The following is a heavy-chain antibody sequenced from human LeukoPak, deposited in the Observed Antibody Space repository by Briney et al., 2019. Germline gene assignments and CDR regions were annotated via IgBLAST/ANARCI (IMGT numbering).Heavy chain of an antibody. V-gene: IGHV1-2*02. CDR1: GYTLTELS. CDR2: INPNSGGT. Sequence: ASVKVSCKVSGYTLTELSMHWVRQAPGKGLEWMGWINPNSGGTNYAQKLQGRVTMTTDTSTSTAYMELRSLRSDDTAVYYCARDSPWDDYVWGSYRYTTKFFDYWGQGTLVTVSS. CDR3: ARDSPWDDYVWGSYRYTTKFFDY. J-gene: IGHJ4*02. D-gene: IGHD3-16*02.